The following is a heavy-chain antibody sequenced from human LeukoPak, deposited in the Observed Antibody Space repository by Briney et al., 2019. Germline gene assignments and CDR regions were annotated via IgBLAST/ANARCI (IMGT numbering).Heavy chain of an antibody. CDR2: INHSGST. J-gene: IGHJ4*02. Sequence: SETLSLTCAVYGGSFSGYYWSWIRQPSGKGLEWIGEINHSGSTNYNPSLKSRVTISVDTSKNQFSLKLSSVTAADTAVYYCARGRGYSGGCDYWGQGTLVTVSS. V-gene: IGHV4-34*01. D-gene: IGHD5-12*01. CDR3: ARGRGYSGGCDY. CDR1: GGSFSGYY.